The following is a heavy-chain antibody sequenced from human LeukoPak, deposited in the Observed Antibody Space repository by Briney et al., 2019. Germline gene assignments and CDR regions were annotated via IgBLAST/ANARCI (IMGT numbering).Heavy chain of an antibody. J-gene: IGHJ3*02. Sequence: GASVKVSCKASGYTFTSYGISWVRQAPGQGREWMGWISAYNGNTNYAQKLQGRVTMTTDTSTSTAYMELRSLRSDDTAVYYCARVPPGGAANDAFDIWGQGTMVTVSS. V-gene: IGHV1-18*01. CDR2: ISAYNGNT. D-gene: IGHD1-26*01. CDR3: ARVPPGGAANDAFDI. CDR1: GYTFTSYG.